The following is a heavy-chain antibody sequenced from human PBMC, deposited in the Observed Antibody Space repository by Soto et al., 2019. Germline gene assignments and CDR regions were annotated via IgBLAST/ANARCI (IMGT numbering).Heavy chain of an antibody. J-gene: IGHJ6*02. Sequence: SETLSLTCTVSGGSISSGGYYWSWIRQHPGKGLEWIGYIYYSGSTYYNPSLKSRVTISVDTSKNQFSLKLSSVTAADTAVYYCASGGSWYPGFSDYCYGMDVWSQRSTDTGS. CDR2: IYYSGST. CDR3: ASGGSWYPGFSDYCYGMDV. V-gene: IGHV4-31*03. CDR1: GGSISSGGYY. D-gene: IGHD2-15*01.